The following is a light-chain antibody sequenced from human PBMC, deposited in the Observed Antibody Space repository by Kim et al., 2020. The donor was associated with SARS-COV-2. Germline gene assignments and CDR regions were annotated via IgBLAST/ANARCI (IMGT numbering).Light chain of an antibody. CDR1: RGSIVSSY. CDR2: EDN. Sequence: KTVITPGPRSRGSIVSSYVQGYQHPPGSAPATVIYEDNRRPSGVPDRFSGSIDSSSNSASLTISGLQTEDEADYYCQSYDSTNQVVFGGGTQLTVL. J-gene: IGLJ2*01. V-gene: IGLV6-57*03. CDR3: QSYDSTNQVV.